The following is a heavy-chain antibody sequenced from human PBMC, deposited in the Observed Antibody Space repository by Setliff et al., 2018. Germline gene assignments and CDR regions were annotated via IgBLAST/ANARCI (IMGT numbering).Heavy chain of an antibody. D-gene: IGHD2-2*01. CDR3: AREVVVVKSAINYYYYMDV. CDR1: GGTFSSKA. J-gene: IGHJ6*03. CDR2: TIPMFGTT. V-gene: IGHV1-69*05. Sequence: SVKVSCKASGGTFSSKAISWVRQAPGQGLEWMGGTIPMFGTTEYAQKFHGRVTIITDESTNTAYTELSSLRSDDTAVFYCAREVVVVKSAINYYYYMDVWGKGTTVTVSS.